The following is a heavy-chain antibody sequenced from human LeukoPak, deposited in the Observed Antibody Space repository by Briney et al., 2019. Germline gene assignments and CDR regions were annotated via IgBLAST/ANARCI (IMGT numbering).Heavy chain of an antibody. CDR1: GFTFSSYG. Sequence: GSLRLSCAASGFTFSSYGMSWVRQAPGKGLEWVSSISSSSSYIYYADSVKGRFTISRDNAKNSLYLQMNSLRSEDTAVYYCARVSSNCSGGSCYYPYYYYYMDVWGKGTTVTISS. V-gene: IGHV3-21*04. CDR3: ARVSSNCSGGSCYYPYYYYYMDV. D-gene: IGHD2-15*01. CDR2: ISSSSSYI. J-gene: IGHJ6*03.